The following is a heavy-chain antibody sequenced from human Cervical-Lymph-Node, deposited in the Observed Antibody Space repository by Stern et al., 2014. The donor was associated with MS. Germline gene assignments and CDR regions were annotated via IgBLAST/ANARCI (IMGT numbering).Heavy chain of an antibody. Sequence: EVQLVESGGGLVQPGGSLRLSCAASGFTFSSYSMNWVRQAPGKGLEWVSYISSSSSTIYYADSVKGRFTISRDNAKNSLYLQMNSLRDEDTAVYYCARVQLNHGDVDYFDYWGQGTLVTVSS. V-gene: IGHV3-48*02. D-gene: IGHD4-17*01. CDR1: GFTFSSYS. CDR2: ISSSSSTI. CDR3: ARVQLNHGDVDYFDY. J-gene: IGHJ4*02.